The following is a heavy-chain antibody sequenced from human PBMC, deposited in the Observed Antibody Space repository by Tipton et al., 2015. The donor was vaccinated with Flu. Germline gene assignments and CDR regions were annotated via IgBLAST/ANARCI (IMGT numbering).Heavy chain of an antibody. J-gene: IGHJ3*02. D-gene: IGHD2/OR15-2a*01. Sequence: QVQLVQSGGGLIQPGGSLRLSCAASGFNVSSNYMSWVRQAPGKGLEYIGSVYYTGGTYFNPSLKSRVTVSIDTSKKQFSLKLNSVTAADTAVYYCARLSLSFNAFDIWGQGTTVIVSS. V-gene: IGHV4-38-2*01. CDR2: VYYTGGT. CDR1: GFNVSSNY. CDR3: ARLSLSFNAFDI.